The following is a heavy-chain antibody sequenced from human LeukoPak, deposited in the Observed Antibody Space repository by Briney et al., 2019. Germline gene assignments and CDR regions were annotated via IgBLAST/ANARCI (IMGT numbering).Heavy chain of an antibody. V-gene: IGHV4-59*01. CDR2: IYYTGST. Sequence: GSLRLSCAASGFTFSSYAMSWVRQAPGKGLEWIGHIYYTGSTNYNPSLKSRVTMSVDTSRNQFSLKLTSVTAADTAVYYCARTPTTRAFARFDYWGQGTLVTVSS. CDR3: ARTPTTRAFARFDY. CDR1: GFTFSSYA. D-gene: IGHD1-26*01. J-gene: IGHJ4*02.